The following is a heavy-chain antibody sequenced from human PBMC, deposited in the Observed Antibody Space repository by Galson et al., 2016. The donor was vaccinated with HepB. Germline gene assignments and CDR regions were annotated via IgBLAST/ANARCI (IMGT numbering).Heavy chain of an antibody. J-gene: IGHJ3*02. V-gene: IGHV3-30*04. Sequence: SLRLSCAASGFTFSNYAMHWVRQAPGKGLERVAIISYTGSHKKYSDSVKGRFTISRDNSKKTLYLQMNGLRVEDTAVDYCARPWLAEYYDRRAFDIWGQGTMVTVSS. CDR3: ARPWLAEYYDRRAFDI. CDR2: ISYTGSHK. D-gene: IGHD3-22*01. CDR1: GFTFSNYA.